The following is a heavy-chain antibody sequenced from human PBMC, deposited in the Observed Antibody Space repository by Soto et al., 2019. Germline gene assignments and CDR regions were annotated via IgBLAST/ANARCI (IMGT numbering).Heavy chain of an antibody. Sequence: EVQLVESGGGLVKPGGSLRLSCAASGFTFSNAWMNWVRQAPGKGLEWVGRIKSKTDGGTTDYAAPVKGRFTISRDTAKNTLILQMNSLKTAERAVYYCTTDLCISTGCYRGRNYYCGMDVWGQGTTVTVSS. CDR1: GFTFSNAW. CDR3: TTDLCISTGCYRGRNYYCGMDV. D-gene: IGHD2-2*02. CDR2: IKSKTDGGTT. V-gene: IGHV3-15*07. J-gene: IGHJ6*02.